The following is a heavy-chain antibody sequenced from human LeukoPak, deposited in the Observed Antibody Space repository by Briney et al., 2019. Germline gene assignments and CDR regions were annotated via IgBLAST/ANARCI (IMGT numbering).Heavy chain of an antibody. V-gene: IGHV3-74*01. J-gene: IGHJ6*03. CDR2: INSDGSSR. D-gene: IGHD2-21*01. Sequence: GGSLRLSCAASGFTFSSYWMHWVRQAPGKGLVWVSRINSDGSSRNYADSVKGRFTISRDNAKNTLYLQMNSLRAEDTAVYYCARSTLYSTYYYYYMDVWGKGTTVTISS. CDR1: GFTFSSYW. CDR3: ARSTLYSTYYYYYMDV.